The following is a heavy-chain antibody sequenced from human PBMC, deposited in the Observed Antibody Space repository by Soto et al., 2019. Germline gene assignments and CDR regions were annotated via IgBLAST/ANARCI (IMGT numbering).Heavy chain of an antibody. CDR2: INAGNGNT. CDR1: GYTFTSYA. J-gene: IGHJ4*02. D-gene: IGHD2-21*02. Sequence: QVQLVQSGAEEKKPGASVKVSCKASGYTFTSYAMHWVRQAPGQRLEWMGWINAGNGNTKYSQKFQGRVTITRDTSASTAYMELSSLRSEDKAVYYCARSIVVVTALDYWGQGPLVTVSS. V-gene: IGHV1-3*05. CDR3: ARSIVVVTALDY.